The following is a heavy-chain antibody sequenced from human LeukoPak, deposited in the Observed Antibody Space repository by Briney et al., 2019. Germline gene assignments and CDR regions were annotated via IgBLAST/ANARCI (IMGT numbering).Heavy chain of an antibody. V-gene: IGHV4-34*01. CDR1: GGSFSGFY. CDR2: INHSGST. CDR3: ARVVSGAFDI. J-gene: IGHJ3*02. Sequence: SETLSLTCAVYGGSFSGFYWSWIRQPPGEGLEWIGEINHSGSTNYNPSLKSRVTISVDTSKNQFSLKLSSVTAADTAVYYCARVVSGAFDIWGQGTMVTVSS. D-gene: IGHD6-6*01.